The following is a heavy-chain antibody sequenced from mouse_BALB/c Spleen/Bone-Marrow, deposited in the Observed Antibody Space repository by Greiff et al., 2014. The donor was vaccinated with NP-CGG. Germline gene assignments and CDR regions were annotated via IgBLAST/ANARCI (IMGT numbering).Heavy chain of an antibody. CDR3: VRHKNYYAMDY. J-gene: IGHJ4*01. CDR1: GFAFSRYD. CDR2: ITNGGDNT. Sequence: EVKVEESGGGLVKPGGSLKLSCAASGFAFSRYDMSWVRQTPEKRLEWVAYITNGGDNTYYPDTVKGRFTISRDNAKNTLYLQMSGLKSEDTAMYYCVRHKNYYAMDYWGQGTSVTVSS. V-gene: IGHV5-12-1*01.